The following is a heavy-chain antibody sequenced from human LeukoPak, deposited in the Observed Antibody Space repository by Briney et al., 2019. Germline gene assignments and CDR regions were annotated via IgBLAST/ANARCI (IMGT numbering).Heavy chain of an antibody. V-gene: IGHV3-23*01. CDR1: GFTFSSYA. CDR2: ISGSGGST. Sequence: GGSLRLSCAASGFTFSSYAMSWVRQAPGKGLEWVSAISGSGGSTYYADSVKGRFTISRDNSKNTLYLQMNSLRAEDTAVYYCAKFPHYYYGSGSYESDAFDIWGQGTMVTVSS. CDR3: AKFPHYYYGSGSYESDAFDI. J-gene: IGHJ3*02. D-gene: IGHD3-10*01.